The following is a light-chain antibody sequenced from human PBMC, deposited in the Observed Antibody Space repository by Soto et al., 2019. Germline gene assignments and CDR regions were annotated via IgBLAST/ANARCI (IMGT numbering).Light chain of an antibody. CDR1: SSDVGGYNY. CDR3: SSYTSSSTYV. Sequence: QSALTQPASVSGSPGQSITISCTRTSSDVGGYNYVSWYQQYPGKAPKLMIYEVSNRPSGVSNRFSGSKSGNTASLTISGLQAEDEADYYCSSYTSSSTYVFGTGTKVTVL. V-gene: IGLV2-14*01. J-gene: IGLJ1*01. CDR2: EVS.